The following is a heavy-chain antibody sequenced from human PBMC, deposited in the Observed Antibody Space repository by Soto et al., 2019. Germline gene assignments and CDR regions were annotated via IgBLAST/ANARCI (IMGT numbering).Heavy chain of an antibody. V-gene: IGHV1-69*06. Sequence: RASVKVSCKASGGTFSSYAISWVRQAPGQGLEWMGGIIPIFGTANYAQKFQGRVTITADKSTSTAYMELSSLRSEDTAVYYCARVHVVWGDGYNYLHLDYRGQGTLVTVSS. D-gene: IGHD5-12*01. CDR3: ARVHVVWGDGYNYLHLDY. J-gene: IGHJ4*02. CDR2: IIPIFGTA. CDR1: GGTFSSYA.